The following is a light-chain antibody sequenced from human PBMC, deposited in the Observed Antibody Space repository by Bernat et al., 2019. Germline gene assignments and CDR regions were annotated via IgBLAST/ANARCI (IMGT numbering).Light chain of an antibody. V-gene: IGLV2-8*01. J-gene: IGLJ1*01. Sequence: QSALTPPPSASGSPGQSVTISCTGTSSDVGGYNYVSWYQQHPGKAPKLMIYEVSKRPSGVPDRFSGSKSGNTASLTVSGLQAEDEADYYCSSYAGSNNFFGTGTKVTVL. CDR1: SSDVGGYNY. CDR2: EVS. CDR3: SSYAGSNNF.